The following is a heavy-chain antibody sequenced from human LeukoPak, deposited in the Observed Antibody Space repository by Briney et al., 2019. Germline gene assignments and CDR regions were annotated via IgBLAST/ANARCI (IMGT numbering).Heavy chain of an antibody. D-gene: IGHD6-13*01. CDR2: INPNSGGT. V-gene: IGHV1-2*02. CDR3: ARGPDIAAAGSAFDI. Sequence: ASVKVSCKASGYTFTGYYMHWVRQVPGQGLEWMGWINPNSGGTNYAQKFQGRVTMTRDTSISTAYMELSRLRSDDTAVYYCARGPDIAAAGSAFDIWGQGTMVTVSS. J-gene: IGHJ3*02. CDR1: GYTFTGYY.